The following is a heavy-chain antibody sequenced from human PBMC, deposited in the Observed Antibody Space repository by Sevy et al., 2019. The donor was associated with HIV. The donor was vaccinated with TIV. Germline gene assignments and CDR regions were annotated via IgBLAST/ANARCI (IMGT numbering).Heavy chain of an antibody. CDR1: GFTFGDYC. Sequence: GGSLRLSCTASGFTFGDYCMIWVRQAPGKGLEWVAFLKSDVYGGTVDHAASVRGRFVISRDYSKTIAYLQMNDLKTEDTGVYYCTRWKAAQSIFDYWGQGALVTVSS. CDR3: TRWKAAQSIFDY. D-gene: IGHD6-13*01. J-gene: IGHJ4*02. V-gene: IGHV3-49*04. CDR2: LKSDVYGGTV.